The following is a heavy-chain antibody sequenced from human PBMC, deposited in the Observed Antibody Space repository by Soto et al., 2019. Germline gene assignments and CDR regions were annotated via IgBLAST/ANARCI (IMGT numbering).Heavy chain of an antibody. CDR3: ARGTTTGAFSAMDV. D-gene: IGHD1-1*01. Sequence: QVQLVESGGGLVQPGRSLRLSCAASGFTFSNNAMTWVRQAPGKGLEWVAVISDGGGNTYNAESVKGRFTISRDSSKNTLSLQMNSLRAEDTAVYYCARGTTTGAFSAMDVWGQGTTVTVSS. J-gene: IGHJ6*02. V-gene: IGHV3-30-3*01. CDR1: GFTFSNNA. CDR2: ISDGGGNT.